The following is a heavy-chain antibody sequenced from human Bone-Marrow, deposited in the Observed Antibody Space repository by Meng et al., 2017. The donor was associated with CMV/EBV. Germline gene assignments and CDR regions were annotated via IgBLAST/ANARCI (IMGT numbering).Heavy chain of an antibody. Sequence: SVKVSCKASGGTFSDYAITWVRQAPGQGLEWMGRIIPILGIANYAQKFQGRVTITADKSTSTAYMELSSLRSEDTAVYYCASPEGGDAFDIWGQGTMVTVSS. V-gene: IGHV1-69*04. CDR3: ASPEGGDAFDI. CDR1: GGTFSDYA. D-gene: IGHD3-16*01. CDR2: IIPILGIA. J-gene: IGHJ3*02.